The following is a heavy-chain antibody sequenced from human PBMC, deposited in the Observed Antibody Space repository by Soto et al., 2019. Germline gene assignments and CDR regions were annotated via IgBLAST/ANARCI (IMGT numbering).Heavy chain of an antibody. CDR1: GFTVSSKY. D-gene: IGHD6-6*01. V-gene: IGHV3-66*01. CDR2: IQSGGTT. J-gene: IGHJ4*02. CDR3: ARDGGQLEDYFDY. Sequence: GGSLRLSCAASGFTVSSKYMTWVRQAPGKGLEWVSLIQSGGTTYYADSVKGRFTISRDTSENTLHLQMDSLRVEDTAVYYCARDGGQLEDYFDYWGQGTTVTVSS.